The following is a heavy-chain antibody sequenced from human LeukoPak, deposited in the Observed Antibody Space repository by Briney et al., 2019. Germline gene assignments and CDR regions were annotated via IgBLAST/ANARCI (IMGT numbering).Heavy chain of an antibody. D-gene: IGHD3-10*01. CDR1: GGSISSSSYF. CDR3: ARESITSGGFDY. V-gene: IGHV4-39*07. Sequence: SETLSLTCTVSGGSISSSSYFWGWIRQPPGKGLEWIGSIYYSGSTYYNPSLKSRVTISVDTSKKQFSLKLSSVTAADTAVYYCARESITSGGFDYWGQGTLVTVSS. CDR2: IYYSGST. J-gene: IGHJ4*02.